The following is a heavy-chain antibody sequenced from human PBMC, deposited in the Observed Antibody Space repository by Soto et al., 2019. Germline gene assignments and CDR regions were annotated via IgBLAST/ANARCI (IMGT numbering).Heavy chain of an antibody. Sequence: GGSLRLSCAASGFTFSSYGMHWVRQAPGKGLEWVAVIWYDGSNKYYADSVKGRFTISRDNSKNTLYLQMNSLRAEDTAVYYCAREEHYGLYGMDVWGQGTTVTVSS. D-gene: IGHD4-17*01. V-gene: IGHV3-33*01. CDR2: IWYDGSNK. J-gene: IGHJ6*02. CDR3: AREEHYGLYGMDV. CDR1: GFTFSSYG.